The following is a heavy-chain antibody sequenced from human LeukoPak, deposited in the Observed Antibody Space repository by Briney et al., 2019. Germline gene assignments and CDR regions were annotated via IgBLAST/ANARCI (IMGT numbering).Heavy chain of an antibody. CDR3: ATLTTVTTEVAN. Sequence: GGSLRLSCAASGFTFSSYWMHWVRQAPGKGLVWVSRINSDGSSTSYADSVKGRFTNSRDNAKNTLYLQMNSLRAEDTAVYYCATLTTVTTEVANWGQGTLVTVSS. V-gene: IGHV3-74*01. J-gene: IGHJ4*02. CDR2: INSDGSST. CDR1: GFTFSSYW. D-gene: IGHD4-17*01.